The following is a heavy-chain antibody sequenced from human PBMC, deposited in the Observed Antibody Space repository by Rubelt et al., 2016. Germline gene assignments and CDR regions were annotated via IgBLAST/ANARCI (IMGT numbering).Heavy chain of an antibody. CDR3: ARGRITIFGVVIPPDY. D-gene: IGHD3-3*01. V-gene: IGHV4-34*01. CDR2: INHSGST. J-gene: IGHJ4*02. Sequence: QVQLQQWGAGLLKPSETLSLTCAVYGGSFSGYYWSWIRQPPGKGLEWIGEINHSGSTNYNPSLKGRGTISVDTAKNQFSLKLSSATAADTAVYYCARGRITIFGVVIPPDYWGQGTLVTVSS. CDR1: GGSFSGYY.